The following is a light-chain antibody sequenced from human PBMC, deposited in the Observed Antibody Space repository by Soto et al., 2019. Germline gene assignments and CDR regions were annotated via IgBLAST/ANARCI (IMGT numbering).Light chain of an antibody. V-gene: IGKV3-11*01. CDR1: QSVSSY. CDR2: DAS. Sequence: EIVLTQSPATLSLSPGERATLSCRATQSVSSYLAWYQHKPGQAPRLLIYDASNRATGIPARFSGSGSGTDFTLTISSLEPEDFAVYYCQQRSTWPLTFGGGTKVGIK. J-gene: IGKJ4*01. CDR3: QQRSTWPLT.